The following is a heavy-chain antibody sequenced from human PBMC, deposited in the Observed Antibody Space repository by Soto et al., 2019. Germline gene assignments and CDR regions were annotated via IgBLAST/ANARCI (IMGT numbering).Heavy chain of an antibody. CDR2: ISHSGST. CDR3: ARATLLWFGGDVFDI. V-gene: IGHV4-30-2*01. CDR1: GASISSPGYS. J-gene: IGHJ3*02. Sequence: SETLSLTCAVSGASISSPGYSWSWIRQPPGKGLEWIGHISHSGSTYYNPSLKSRVTISVDTSKNHFSLRLTSVTAADTAVYYCARATLLWFGGDVFDIWGQGTLVTVSS. D-gene: IGHD3-10*01.